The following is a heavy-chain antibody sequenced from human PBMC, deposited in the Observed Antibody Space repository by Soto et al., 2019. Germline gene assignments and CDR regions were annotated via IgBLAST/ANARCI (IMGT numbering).Heavy chain of an antibody. CDR3: ARAGTLNWFDP. CDR2: IYYSGST. CDR1: CGSISSGGYY. J-gene: IGHJ5*02. D-gene: IGHD1-1*01. Sequence: SETLSLTCPFSCGSISSGGYYLSFLRQHPVKGLEWIGYIYYSGSTYYNPSLKSRVTISVDTSKNQFSLKLSSVTAADTAVYYCARAGTLNWFDPWGQGTLVTVSS. V-gene: IGHV4-31*03.